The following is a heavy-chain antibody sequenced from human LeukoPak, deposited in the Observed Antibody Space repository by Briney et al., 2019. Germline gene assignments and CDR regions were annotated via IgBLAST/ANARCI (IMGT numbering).Heavy chain of an antibody. CDR1: GFTFSSYS. V-gene: IGHV3-21*01. CDR2: ISSSSSYI. D-gene: IGHD2-2*02. Sequence: GGSLRLSCAASGFTFSSYSMNWVRQAPGKGLEWVSSISSSSSYIYYADSVKGRFTISRDNAKNSLYLQMNSLRAEDTAVYYCARDLGYCSSTSCYKGNYYMDVWGKGTTVTVSS. CDR3: ARDLGYCSSTSCYKGNYYMDV. J-gene: IGHJ6*03.